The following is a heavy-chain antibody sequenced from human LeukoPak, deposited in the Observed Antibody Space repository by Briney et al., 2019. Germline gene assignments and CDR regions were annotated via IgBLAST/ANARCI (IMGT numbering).Heavy chain of an antibody. CDR2: IKSDGVSA. CDR1: GFTFSNDW. V-gene: IGHV3-74*01. J-gene: IGHJ6*02. D-gene: IGHD2/OR15-2a*01. Sequence: PGGSLRLSCAASGFTFSNDWMHWVRQEAGRGLVWVARIKSDGVSADYADSVKGRFTVSRDNAKKIVFLQMNSLRAEDTALYYCVRDNYFSVDVWGQGTTVTVSS. CDR3: VRDNYFSVDV.